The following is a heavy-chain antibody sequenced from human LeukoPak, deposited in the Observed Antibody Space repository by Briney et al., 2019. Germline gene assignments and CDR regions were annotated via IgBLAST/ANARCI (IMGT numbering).Heavy chain of an antibody. V-gene: IGHV3-66*01. Sequence: GGSLRLSCAASGFTVSSNYMSWVRQAPGKGLEWVSVIYGGGRTDYADSVKGRFTIPRDNSKNTLYLQMNSLRAEDTAVYYCAREYGAGYWGQGTLVTVSS. CDR3: AREYGAGY. CDR1: GFTVSSNY. CDR2: IYGGGRT. D-gene: IGHD4-17*01. J-gene: IGHJ4*02.